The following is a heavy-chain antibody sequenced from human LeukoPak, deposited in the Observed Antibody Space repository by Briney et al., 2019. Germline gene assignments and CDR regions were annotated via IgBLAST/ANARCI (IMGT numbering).Heavy chain of an antibody. J-gene: IGHJ4*02. V-gene: IGHV1-8*01. Sequence: ASVKVSCKASGYTFTSYDINWVRQATGQGLEWMGWMNPNSGNTGYAQKFQGRVTMTRNTSISTAYMELSSLRSEDTAVYYCARGDYDILTTCPTHDYWGQGTLVTVSS. CDR1: GYTFTSYD. CDR2: MNPNSGNT. CDR3: ARGDYDILTTCPTHDY. D-gene: IGHD3-9*01.